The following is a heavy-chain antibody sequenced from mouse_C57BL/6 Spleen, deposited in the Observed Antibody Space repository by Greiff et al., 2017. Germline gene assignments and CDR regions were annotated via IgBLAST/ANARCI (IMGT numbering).Heavy chain of an antibody. V-gene: IGHV14-3*01. J-gene: IGHJ2*01. CDR2: IDPANGNT. CDR1: GFNIKNTY. CDR3: AYYYSSSPFDY. Sequence: VQLQQSVAELVRPGASVKLSCTASGFNIKNTYMLWVKQSPEQGLVWIGRIDPANGNTTYAPKFQGKATITADTSSNSAYLQLSSLTSEDTAIYCCAYYYSSSPFDYWGQGTTLTVSS. D-gene: IGHD1-1*01.